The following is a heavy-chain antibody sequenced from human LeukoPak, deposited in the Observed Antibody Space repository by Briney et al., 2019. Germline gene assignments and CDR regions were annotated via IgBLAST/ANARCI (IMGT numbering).Heavy chain of an antibody. CDR2: IIPIFGTA. CDR3: AREGSSGLYGWYFDY. CDR1: GGTFSSYA. D-gene: IGHD6-19*01. Sequence: SVKVSCKASGGTFSSYAISWVRQAPGQGLEWMGGIIPIFGTANYAQKFQGRVTITTDESTSTAYMELSSLRSEDAAVYYCAREGSSGLYGWYFDYWGQGTLVTVSS. V-gene: IGHV1-69*05. J-gene: IGHJ4*02.